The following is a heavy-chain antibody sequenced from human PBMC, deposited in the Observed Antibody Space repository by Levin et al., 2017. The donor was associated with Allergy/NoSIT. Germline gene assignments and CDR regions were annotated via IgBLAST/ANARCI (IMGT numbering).Heavy chain of an antibody. V-gene: IGHV3-23*01. J-gene: IGHJ4*02. Sequence: PGGSLRLSCAASGFTFSSYAMSWVRQAPGKGLEWVSAITGSGGTTYYADSVKGRFTISRDNSKNTLYLQMSSLRAEDTAVYYCAQDLRANAGYYFDYWGQGILVTVSS. CDR1: GFTFSSYA. D-gene: IGHD4/OR15-4a*01. CDR2: ITGSGGTT. CDR3: AQDLRANAGYYFDY.